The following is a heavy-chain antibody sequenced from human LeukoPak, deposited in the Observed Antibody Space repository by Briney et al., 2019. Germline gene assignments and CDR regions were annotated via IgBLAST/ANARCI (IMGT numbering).Heavy chain of an antibody. CDR3: AILPVSSDAFDI. J-gene: IGHJ3*02. V-gene: IGHV3-7*01. D-gene: IGHD6-13*01. Sequence: GGSLRLSCAASGFTFSSYWMSWVRQAPGKGLEWVANIEQDGSEKYYVDSVKGRFTISRDKAKNSLYLQMNSLRAEDTAVYYCAILPVSSDAFDIWGQGTMVTVSS. CDR2: IEQDGSEK. CDR1: GFTFSSYW.